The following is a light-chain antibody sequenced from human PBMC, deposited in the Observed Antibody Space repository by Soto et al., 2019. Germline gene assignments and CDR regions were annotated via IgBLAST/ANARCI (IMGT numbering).Light chain of an antibody. J-gene: IGLJ1*01. V-gene: IGLV2-8*01. Sequence: QSALTQPPSASGSPGQSVTISCTGTSSDVGGYNYVSWYQQHPGKAPKLMTYEVSKRPSGVPDRFSGSKSGNTASLTVSGLQAEDEADYYCSSYAGSNEGDVFGTGTKVTVL. CDR1: SSDVGGYNY. CDR3: SSYAGSNEGDV. CDR2: EVS.